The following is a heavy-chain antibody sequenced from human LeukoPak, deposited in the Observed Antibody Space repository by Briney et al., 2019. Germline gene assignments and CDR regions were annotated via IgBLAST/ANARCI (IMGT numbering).Heavy chain of an antibody. J-gene: IGHJ6*03. V-gene: IGHV4-59*04. CDR1: GGSISSYY. CDR2: IYYSGST. Sequence: SETLSLTCTVSGGSISSYYWSWIRQPPRKGLEWIGYIYYSGSTYYNPSLKSRVTISVDTSKNQFSLKLSSVTAADTAVYYCARLGWELLGYYYYMDVWGKGTTVTVSS. CDR3: ARLGWELLGYYYYMDV. D-gene: IGHD1-26*01.